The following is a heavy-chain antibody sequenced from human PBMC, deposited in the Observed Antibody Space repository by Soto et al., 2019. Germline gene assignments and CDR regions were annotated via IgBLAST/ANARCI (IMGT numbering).Heavy chain of an antibody. CDR3: ASIVVVYPYYFDY. D-gene: IGHD3-22*01. J-gene: IGHJ4*02. CDR1: GGSISSSSYY. V-gene: IGHV4-39*01. CDR2: IYYSGST. Sequence: SETLSLTCTVSGGSISSSSYYWGWIRQPPGKGLEWIGSIYYSGSTYYNPSLKSRVTISVDTSKNQFSLKLSSVTAADTAVYYCASIVVVYPYYFDYWGQGTLVTVS.